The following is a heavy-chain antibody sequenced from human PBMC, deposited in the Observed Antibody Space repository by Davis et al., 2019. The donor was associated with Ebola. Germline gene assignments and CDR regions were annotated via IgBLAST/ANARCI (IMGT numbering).Heavy chain of an antibody. D-gene: IGHD3-10*01. V-gene: IGHV1-8*02. CDR3: ARAPTWSQINYYCFDY. Sequence: ASVKVSCKASGYTFTGYYMHWVRQAPGQGLEWMGWINPNSGNTGYAQKFQGRVTMTRNTSISTAYMELSSLRSEDTAMYYCARAPTWSQINYYCFDYWGQGTPVTVSS. J-gene: IGHJ4*02. CDR2: INPNSGNT. CDR1: GYTFTGYY.